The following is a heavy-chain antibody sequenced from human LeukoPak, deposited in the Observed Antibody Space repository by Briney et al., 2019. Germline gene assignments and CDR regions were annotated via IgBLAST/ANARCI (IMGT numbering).Heavy chain of an antibody. Sequence: ASVKVSCKASGYTLTSYGISWVRQAPGQGREGMGWISAYNGNTNYAQKLQGRVTMTTDTSTSTAYMELRSLRSDDTAVYYCAGEGTYYDILTGYPLAGVRSYYFDYWGQGTLVTVSS. CDR1: GYTLTSYG. CDR2: ISAYNGNT. J-gene: IGHJ4*02. V-gene: IGHV1-18*04. CDR3: AGEGTYYDILTGYPLAGVRSYYFDY. D-gene: IGHD3-9*01.